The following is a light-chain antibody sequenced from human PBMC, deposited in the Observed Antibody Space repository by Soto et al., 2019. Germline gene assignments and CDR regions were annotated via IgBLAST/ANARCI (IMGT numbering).Light chain of an antibody. Sequence: DIQMTQSPSTLSASVGDRVTITCRASQSISNWLAWYQQKPGKAPKLLIYDVSRLESGVPSRFSGSGSGTEITLTIISLQPDDFATYYCQQYNSYPWTFGQGTKVEIK. CDR2: DVS. J-gene: IGKJ1*01. V-gene: IGKV1-5*01. CDR3: QQYNSYPWT. CDR1: QSISNW.